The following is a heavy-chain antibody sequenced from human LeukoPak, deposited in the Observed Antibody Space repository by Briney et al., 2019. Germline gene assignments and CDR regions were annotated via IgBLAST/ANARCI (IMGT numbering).Heavy chain of an antibody. CDR1: EGTFNNYA. D-gene: IGHD6-6*01. CDR3: AREYSSSPEWGYFDY. J-gene: IGHJ4*02. Sequence: ASVKVSCKTPEGTFNNYAITWVRQAPGQGLEWMGWINTNTGNPRYAQGSTGRFVFSLDTSVSTAYLQISSLKAEDTAVYYCAREYSSSPEWGYFDYWGQGTLVTVSS. CDR2: INTNTGNP. V-gene: IGHV7-4-1*02.